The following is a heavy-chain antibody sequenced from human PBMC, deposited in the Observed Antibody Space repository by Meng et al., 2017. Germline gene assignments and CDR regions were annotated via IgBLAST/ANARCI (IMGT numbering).Heavy chain of an antibody. V-gene: IGHV3-30*04. J-gene: IGHJ6*02. D-gene: IGHD3-10*01. CDR2: ISYDGSNK. CDR1: GFTFSSYA. CDR3: ARDIRGYYYYGMDV. Sequence: GESLKISCAASGFTFSSYAMHWVRQAPGKGLEWVAVISYDGSNKYYADSVKGRFTISRDNSKNTLYLQMNSLRAEDTAVYYCARDIRGYYYYGMDVWGQGTMVTVSS.